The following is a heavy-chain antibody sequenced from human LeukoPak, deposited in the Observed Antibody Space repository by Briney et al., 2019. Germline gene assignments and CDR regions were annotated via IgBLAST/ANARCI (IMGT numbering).Heavy chain of an antibody. CDR3: AKDISGYSGHRIPHGMDV. CDR2: INTDGSST. J-gene: IGHJ6*02. CDR1: GFTFSSYW. D-gene: IGHD5-12*01. V-gene: IGHV3-74*01. Sequence: GGSLRLSCAASGFTFSSYWMHWVRQAPGKGLVWVSRINTDGSSTSYADSVKGRFTISRDNAKNTLYLQMNSLRAEDTAVYYCAKDISGYSGHRIPHGMDVWGQGTTVTVSS.